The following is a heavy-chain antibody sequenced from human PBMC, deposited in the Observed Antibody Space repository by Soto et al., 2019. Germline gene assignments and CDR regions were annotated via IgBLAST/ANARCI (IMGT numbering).Heavy chain of an antibody. D-gene: IGHD3-10*01. CDR2: INGGNGDT. J-gene: IGHJ4*02. CDR3: ARDGSLGGLFDY. V-gene: IGHV1-3*01. Sequence: ASVKVSCKASGYTFTSYAMHWLRQAPGQRLEWMGWINGGNGDTKYSQKFHGRVTITRNTYASTAYMELSSLRSEDTAVYYCARDGSLGGLFDYWGQGTLVTVPS. CDR1: GYTFTSYA.